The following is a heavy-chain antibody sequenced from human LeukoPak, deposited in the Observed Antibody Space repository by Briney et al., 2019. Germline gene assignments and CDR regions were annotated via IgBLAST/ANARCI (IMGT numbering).Heavy chain of an antibody. CDR2: IRYDGNTQ. Sequence: GSLRLSFGASGFTFSNYGMLWVRPAPGKGLEWVAFIRYDGNTQLYSDSVKGRVTISRDNSKNTLYLHIHSLRSEDTALYYCVKDNPLDYWGQGTLVIVSS. CDR1: GFTFSNYG. CDR3: VKDNPLDY. J-gene: IGHJ4*02. V-gene: IGHV3-30*02.